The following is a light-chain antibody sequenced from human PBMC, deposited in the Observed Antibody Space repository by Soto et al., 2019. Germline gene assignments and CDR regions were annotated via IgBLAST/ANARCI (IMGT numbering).Light chain of an antibody. CDR1: QSVYYSPNNKNF. CDR2: WAS. V-gene: IGKV4-1*01. J-gene: IGKJ2*01. CDR3: QQYYRTPPT. Sequence: DIVMTQSPDSLAVSLGGTATISCKSSQSVYYSPNNKNFLAWYQQKPQQSPRLLISWASTRESGVPDRFNGSGSGPDFTLTVSGLQAEDVAVYYCQQYYRTPPTFGQGTKLEIK.